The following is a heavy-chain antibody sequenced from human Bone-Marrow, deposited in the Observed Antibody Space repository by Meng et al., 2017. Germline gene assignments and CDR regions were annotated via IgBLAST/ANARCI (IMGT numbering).Heavy chain of an antibody. CDR2: IWYDGSNK. Sequence: GESLKISCAASGFTFSSYGMHWVRQAPGKGLEWVAVIWYDGSNKYYADSVKGRFTISRDNSKNTLYLQMNSLRAEDMALYYCAKESAERYCSGGSCADWYFDLWGRGTLVTVSS. CDR1: GFTFSSYG. CDR3: AKESAERYCSGGSCADWYFDL. D-gene: IGHD2-15*01. V-gene: IGHV3-30*02. J-gene: IGHJ2*01.